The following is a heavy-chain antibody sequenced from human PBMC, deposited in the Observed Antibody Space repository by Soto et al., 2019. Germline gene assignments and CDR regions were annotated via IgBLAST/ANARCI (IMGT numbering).Heavy chain of an antibody. Sequence: SGPTLVNPTQTLTLTCTFSGFSLSTSGVGVGWIRQPPGKALEWLALIYWDDDKRYSPSLKSRLTITKDTSKNQVVLTMTNMDPVDTATYYCAHRRLPHPNRGYYGSGSQENWGQGTLVTVSS. CDR2: IYWDDDK. D-gene: IGHD3-10*01. J-gene: IGHJ4*02. CDR1: GFSLSTSGVG. V-gene: IGHV2-5*02. CDR3: AHRRLPHPNRGYYGSGSQEN.